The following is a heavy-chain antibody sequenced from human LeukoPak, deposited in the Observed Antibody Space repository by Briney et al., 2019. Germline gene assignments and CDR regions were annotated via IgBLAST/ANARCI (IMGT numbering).Heavy chain of an antibody. D-gene: IGHD2-2*01. CDR1: GGSISSGGYY. Sequence: PSQTLSLTCTVSGGSISSGGYYWRWIRQHPGKGLEWIGYIYYSGSTYYNPSLKSRVTISVDTSKNQFSLKLSSVTAADTAVYYCARDLVVPAARVPGAFDIWGQGTMVTVSS. CDR2: IYYSGST. CDR3: ARDLVVPAARVPGAFDI. J-gene: IGHJ3*02. V-gene: IGHV4-31*03.